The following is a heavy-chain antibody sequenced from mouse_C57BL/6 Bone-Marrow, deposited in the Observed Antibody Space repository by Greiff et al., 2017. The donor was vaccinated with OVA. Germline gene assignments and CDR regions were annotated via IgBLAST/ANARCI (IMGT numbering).Heavy chain of an antibody. CDR2: IDPEDGET. V-gene: IGHV14-2*01. Sequence: EVKLMESGAELVKPGASVKLSCTASGFNFKDYYMHWVKQRTEQGLEWIGRIDPEDGETKYAPKFQGKATITADTSSNTAYLQLSSLTSEDTAVYYCARGAGLGRSCAYWGQGTLVTVSA. J-gene: IGHJ3*01. CDR3: ARGAGLGRSCAY. D-gene: IGHD4-1*01. CDR1: GFNFKDYY.